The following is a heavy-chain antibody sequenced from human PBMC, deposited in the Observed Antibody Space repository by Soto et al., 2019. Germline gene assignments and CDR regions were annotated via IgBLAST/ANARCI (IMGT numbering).Heavy chain of an antibody. CDR3: ARALSGAYDNWFDP. D-gene: IGHD4-17*01. V-gene: IGHV4-59*01. CDR2: IYYSGST. J-gene: IGHJ5*02. Sequence: SETLSLTCTVAGGSISSYYWSWIRQPPGKGLEWIGYIYYSGSTNYNPSLKSRVTISVDTSKNQFSLKLSSVTAADTAVYYCARALSGAYDNWFDPWGKEPLVTVPS. CDR1: GGSISSYY.